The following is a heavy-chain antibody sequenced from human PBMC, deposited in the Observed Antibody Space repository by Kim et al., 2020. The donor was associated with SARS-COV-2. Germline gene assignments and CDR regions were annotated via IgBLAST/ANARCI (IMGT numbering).Heavy chain of an antibody. Sequence: DGSEIDYAESVKGRFTISRDNAKNTIYLQMNSLRAEDTAVYYCAKSFNCWGQGTLVTVSS. V-gene: IGHV3-74*01. CDR3: AKSFNC. J-gene: IGHJ4*02. CDR2: DGSEI.